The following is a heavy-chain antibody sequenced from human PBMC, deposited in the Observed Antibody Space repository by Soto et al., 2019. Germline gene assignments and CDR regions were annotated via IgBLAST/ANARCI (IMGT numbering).Heavy chain of an antibody. V-gene: IGHV3-30*18. J-gene: IGHJ4*02. CDR2: ISYDEKDK. CDR3: AKDRGPRVRGFDY. D-gene: IGHD3-10*01. CDR1: GFTFSNYG. Sequence: QVQLVQSGGGVVQPGRSLRLSCEASGFTFSNYGMHWVRQAPGKGLEWVSVISYDEKDKFYVDSVKGRFTISRDSSRNTLYLQMHSLRTDDTGVYYCAKDRGPRVRGFDYWGQGTLVTVSS.